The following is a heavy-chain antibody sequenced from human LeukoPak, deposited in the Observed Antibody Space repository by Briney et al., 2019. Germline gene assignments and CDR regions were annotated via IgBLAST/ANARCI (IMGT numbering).Heavy chain of an antibody. D-gene: IGHD4-17*01. CDR1: GFTFSDYG. Sequence: SGGSLRLSCAASGFTFSDYGMNWVRQAPGKGLEWVSFIRYDATTKYYADSVKGRFSISRDTSKNTVYLQMNSLRVGDTAVYYCARDGGDYGLFDYWGQGTLVTVSS. V-gene: IGHV3-30*02. CDR3: ARDGGDYGLFDY. CDR2: IRYDATTK. J-gene: IGHJ4*02.